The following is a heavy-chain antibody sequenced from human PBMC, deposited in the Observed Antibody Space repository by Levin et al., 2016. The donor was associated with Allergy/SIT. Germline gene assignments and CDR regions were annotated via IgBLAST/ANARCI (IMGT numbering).Heavy chain of an antibody. J-gene: IGHJ3*01. Sequence: GGSLRLSCAASGFTFSNYGMHWVRHAPGKGLVWVSRISNDGSYSDYADSVKGRFTISRDNAKNTVYLQMNSLRVEDMAVYYCARDTPEAGQVFDVWGRGTLVTVSS. CDR2: ISNDGSYS. CDR1: GFTFSNYG. V-gene: IGHV3-74*01. CDR3: ARDTPEAGQVFDV.